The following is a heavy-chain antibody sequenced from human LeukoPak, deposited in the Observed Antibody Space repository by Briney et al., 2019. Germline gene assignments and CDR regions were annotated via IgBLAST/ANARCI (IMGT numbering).Heavy chain of an antibody. D-gene: IGHD6-6*01. V-gene: IGHV4-59*01. J-gene: IGHJ4*02. CDR3: ARCLAAQKFDY. CDR1: GASISDYY. Sequence: NPSQTLSLTCTVSGASISDYYYSWIRHPPRKGLEWIGYIYYSGSTNYNPSLQSRVTISVDTSKNQFSLRLSSVTAADTAVYYCARCLAAQKFDYWGQGTLVTVSS. CDR2: IYYSGST.